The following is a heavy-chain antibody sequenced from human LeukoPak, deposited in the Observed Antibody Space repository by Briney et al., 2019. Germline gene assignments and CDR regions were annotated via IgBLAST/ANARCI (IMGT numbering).Heavy chain of an antibody. V-gene: IGHV3-9*01. J-gene: IGHJ4*02. CDR1: GFTFDDYA. CDR3: AKDRTRSSSWYGEFDY. CDR2: ISWNSGSI. Sequence: PGGSLRLSCAASGFTFDDYAMHWVRQAPGKGLEWVSGISWNSGSIGYADSVKGRFTISRDNAKNSLYLQMNSLRAEDTALYYCAKDRTRSSSWYGEFDYWGQGTLVTVSS. D-gene: IGHD6-13*01.